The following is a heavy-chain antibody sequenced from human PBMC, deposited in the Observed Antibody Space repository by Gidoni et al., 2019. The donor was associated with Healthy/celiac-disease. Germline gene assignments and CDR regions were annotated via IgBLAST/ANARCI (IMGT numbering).Heavy chain of an antibody. Sequence: QVQLVESGGGVVQPGRSLRLSCAASGFTFSSYGMHWVRQAPGKGLEWVAVISYDGSNKYYADSVKGRFTISRDNSKNTLYLQMNSMRAEDTAVYYCAKEGYGDSPTYYYYYGMDVWGQGTTVTVSS. V-gene: IGHV3-30*18. D-gene: IGHD4-17*01. CDR2: ISYDGSNK. J-gene: IGHJ6*02. CDR1: GFTFSSYG. CDR3: AKEGYGDSPTYYYYYGMDV.